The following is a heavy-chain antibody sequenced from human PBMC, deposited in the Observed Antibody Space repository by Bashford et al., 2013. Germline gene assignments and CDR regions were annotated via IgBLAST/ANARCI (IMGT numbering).Heavy chain of an antibody. V-gene: IGHV3-21*01. CDR2: ISSSSSYI. J-gene: IGHJ3*02. Sequence: GSLRLSCAASGFSFSDAWMNWVRQAPGKGLEWVSSISSSSSYIYYADSVKGRFTISRDNAKNSLYLQMNSLRAEDTAVYYCARGAVEMATRVAFDIWGQGTMVTVSS. CDR3: ARGAVEMATRVAFDI. CDR1: GFSFSDAW. D-gene: IGHD5-24*01.